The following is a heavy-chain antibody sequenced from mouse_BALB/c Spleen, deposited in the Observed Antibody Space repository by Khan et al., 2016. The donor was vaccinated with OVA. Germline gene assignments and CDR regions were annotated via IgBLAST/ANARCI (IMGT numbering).Heavy chain of an antibody. D-gene: IGHD1-2*01. CDR1: GYSITSGYS. J-gene: IGHJ2*01. V-gene: IGHV3-1*02. CDR2: ISYSGST. CDR3: ARTARIKY. Sequence: EVQLQESGPGLVKPSQSLSLTCTVSGYSITSGYSWNWIRQFPGNKLEWMGYISYSGSTNYNPSLKSRISITRDTSKNQFFLQLNSVTTEDIATYYCARTARIKYWGQGTTLTVSS.